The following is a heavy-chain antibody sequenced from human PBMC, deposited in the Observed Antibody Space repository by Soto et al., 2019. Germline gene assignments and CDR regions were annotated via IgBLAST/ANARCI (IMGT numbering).Heavy chain of an antibody. D-gene: IGHD2-2*01. CDR1: GYTFSNYG. J-gene: IGHJ5*02. CDR2: ISLYSDGT. CDR3: ARVVPGAEAWFGP. V-gene: IGHV1-18*01. Sequence: GASVKVSCKTSGYTFSNYGITWVRQAPGQPLEWLGWISLYSDGTNYAQKFQGRVSMTTDTSTTTAYMELRSLRSDDTAIYYCARVVPGAEAWFGPWGQGTLVTVSS.